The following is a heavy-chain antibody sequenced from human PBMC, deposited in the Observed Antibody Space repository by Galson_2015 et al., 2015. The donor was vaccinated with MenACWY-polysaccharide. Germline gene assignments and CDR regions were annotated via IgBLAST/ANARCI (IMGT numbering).Heavy chain of an antibody. Sequence: SLRLACAASGLRFSGSGMHWVRQAPGKGLEWVAVIQYDGTNKVYADSVKGRFTISRANSRNTLSLEMNSLRAEDTAVYYCAREGSRIVFHAFDTWGQGTMVTVSS. D-gene: IGHD2-15*01. CDR1: GLRFSGSG. V-gene: IGHV3-33*01. J-gene: IGHJ3*02. CDR2: IQYDGTNK. CDR3: AREGSRIVFHAFDT.